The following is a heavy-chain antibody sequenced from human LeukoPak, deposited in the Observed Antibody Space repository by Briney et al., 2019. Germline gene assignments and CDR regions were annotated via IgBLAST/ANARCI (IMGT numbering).Heavy chain of an antibody. CDR3: AKKGYTHFDY. D-gene: IGHD5-24*01. V-gene: IGHV3-23*01. CDR2: ISGSGGST. J-gene: IGHJ4*02. Sequence: GGSLRLSCEASGFTFGTFDFNWVRQAPGKGLEWVSAISGSGGSTYYADSVKGRFTISRDNSKNTLYLQMNSLRAEDTAVYYCAKKGYTHFDYWGQGTLVTVSS. CDR1: GFTFGTFD.